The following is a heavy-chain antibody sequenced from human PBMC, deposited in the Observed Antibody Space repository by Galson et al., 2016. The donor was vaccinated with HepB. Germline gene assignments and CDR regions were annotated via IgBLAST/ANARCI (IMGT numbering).Heavy chain of an antibody. CDR3: ARQASPHYDMLTGYFSPKVY. V-gene: IGHV5-51*01. CDR2: IYPGDSDT. CDR1: GYSFTNYW. D-gene: IGHD3-9*01. Sequence: QSGAEVKKPGESLKISCKGSGYSFTNYWIGWVRQMPGKGLEWMGIIYPGDSDTRYSPSFQGQVTISADKSINTAYLQWSSLKASDTAMYYCARQASPHYDMLTGYFSPKVYWGQGTLVTVSS. J-gene: IGHJ4*02.